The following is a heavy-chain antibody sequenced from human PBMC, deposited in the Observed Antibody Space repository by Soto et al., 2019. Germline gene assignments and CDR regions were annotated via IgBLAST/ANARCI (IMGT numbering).Heavy chain of an antibody. D-gene: IGHD2-15*01. Sequence: QVQLVQSGAEVKKPGASVKVSCKASGYTFTSYGISWVRQAPGQGLEWMGWISAYNGNTNYAQKLQGRVTMTTDTSTSTAYRELRSLRSDDTAVYYCAREGGYCSGGSCYYYYGMDVWGQGTTVTVSS. J-gene: IGHJ6*02. V-gene: IGHV1-18*01. CDR3: AREGGYCSGGSCYYYYGMDV. CDR1: GYTFTSYG. CDR2: ISAYNGNT.